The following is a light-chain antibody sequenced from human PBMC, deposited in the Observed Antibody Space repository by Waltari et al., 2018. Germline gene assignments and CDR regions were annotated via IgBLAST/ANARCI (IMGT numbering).Light chain of an antibody. Sequence: ELTQSPGTLSLSPGEGATLSCRASQNITKRYFAGYQQTPGQAPRLLIYGASSRAVGIPDRFSGAGSGTDFTLTISRLEPEDSAVYYCQQYGSSIMYTFGQGTKLEIK. V-gene: IGKV3-20*01. CDR1: QNITKRY. CDR3: QQYGSSIMYT. CDR2: GAS. J-gene: IGKJ2*01.